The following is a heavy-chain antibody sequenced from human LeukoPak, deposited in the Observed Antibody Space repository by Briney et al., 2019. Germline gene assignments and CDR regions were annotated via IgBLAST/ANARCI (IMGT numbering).Heavy chain of an antibody. CDR1: GFSFSTYT. J-gene: IGHJ4*02. V-gene: IGHV3-21*04. Sequence: GEFLRLSCVASGFSFSTYTMNWVRQAPGKGLEWVSSISRSISYIHYADSVKGRFTISRDKSKNTLYLQMNSLRAEDTAVYYCAKGGYDYVEMGYFDYWGQGTLVTVSS. D-gene: IGHD5-12*01. CDR3: AKGGYDYVEMGYFDY. CDR2: ISRSISYI.